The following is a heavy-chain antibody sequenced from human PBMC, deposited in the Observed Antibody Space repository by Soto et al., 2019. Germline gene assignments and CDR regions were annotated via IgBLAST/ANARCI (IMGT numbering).Heavy chain of an antibody. J-gene: IGHJ4*02. CDR1: GGSFSGYY. CDR3: ASTPYYDILTGYPLPQNYFDY. Sequence: SETLSLTCAVYGGSFSGYYWSWIRQPPGKGLEWIGEINHSGSTNYNPSLKSRVTISVDTSKNQFSLKLSSVTAADTAVYYCASTPYYDILTGYPLPQNYFDYWGQGTLVTVSS. D-gene: IGHD3-9*01. V-gene: IGHV4-34*01. CDR2: INHSGST.